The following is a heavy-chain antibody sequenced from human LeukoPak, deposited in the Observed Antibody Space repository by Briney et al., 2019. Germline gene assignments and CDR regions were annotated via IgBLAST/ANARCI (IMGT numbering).Heavy chain of an antibody. D-gene: IGHD4-17*01. CDR1: GFTFSSYS. CDR2: ISSSSSYI. V-gene: IGHV3-21*04. Sequence: GGSLRLSCAASGFTFSSYSMNWVRQAPGKGLEWVSSISSSSSYIYYADSVKGRFTISRDNSKNTLFLQMNGLRAEDTAVYYCAKPSYGDPLDAFDIWGQGTMVTVSS. CDR3: AKPSYGDPLDAFDI. J-gene: IGHJ3*02.